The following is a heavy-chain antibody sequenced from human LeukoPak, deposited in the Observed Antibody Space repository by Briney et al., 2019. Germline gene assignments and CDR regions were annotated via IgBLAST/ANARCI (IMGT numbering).Heavy chain of an antibody. CDR1: GGSFSGYY. D-gene: IGHD3-9*01. Sequence: SETLSLTCAVCGGSFSGYYWSWIRQPPGKGLEWIGEINHSGSTNYNPSLKSRVTISVDTSKNQFSLKLSSVTAADTAVYYCARRKDYDILTGVYYFDYWGQGTLVTVSS. J-gene: IGHJ4*02. CDR3: ARRKDYDILTGVYYFDY. V-gene: IGHV4-34*01. CDR2: INHSGST.